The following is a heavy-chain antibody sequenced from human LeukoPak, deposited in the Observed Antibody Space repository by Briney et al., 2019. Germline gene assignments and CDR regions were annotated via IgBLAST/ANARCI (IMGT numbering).Heavy chain of an antibody. CDR3: AREATSRLVVASAGKDLDY. Sequence: ASVTVSFKSSGYTFANFYIHWVRQAPGQGLEWMGIINPHFGTTTYAQNFQGRVTMTRDTSTSTVYMELGSLRSEDTAVYYCAREATSRLVVASAGKDLDYWGQGTLVTVSS. D-gene: IGHD6-13*01. V-gene: IGHV1-46*01. CDR2: INPHFGTT. CDR1: GYTFANFY. J-gene: IGHJ4*02.